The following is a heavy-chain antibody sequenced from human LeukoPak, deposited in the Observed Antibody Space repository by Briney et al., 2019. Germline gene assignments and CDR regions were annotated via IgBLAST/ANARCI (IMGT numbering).Heavy chain of an antibody. J-gene: IGHJ4*02. CDR3: AREPYSSGWYFSYYFDY. CDR1: GFTFSNYA. D-gene: IGHD6-19*01. V-gene: IGHV3-30-3*01. Sequence: GGSLRLSCAASGFTFSNYAMHWVRQAPGKGLEWVGVISYDGGNKYYADSVKGRFTISRDNSKNTLYLQMNSLRAEDTAVYYCAREPYSSGWYFSYYFDYWGQGTLVTVSS. CDR2: ISYDGGNK.